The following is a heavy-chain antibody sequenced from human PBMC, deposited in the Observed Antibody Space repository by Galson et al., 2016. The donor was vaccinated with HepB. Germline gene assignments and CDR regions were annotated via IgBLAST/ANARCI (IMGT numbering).Heavy chain of an antibody. Sequence: SLRLSCAASGFTFSSYAMNWVRQPPGKGLEWVSSISGSGGTTYYADSLKGRFTISRDNSKSTLDLQMNSLRAEDTAVYYCAKGAYSLPENFQHWGQGTLVTVSS. CDR1: GFTFSSYA. CDR2: ISGSGGTT. J-gene: IGHJ1*01. CDR3: AKGAYSLPENFQH. V-gene: IGHV3-23*01. D-gene: IGHD2-15*01.